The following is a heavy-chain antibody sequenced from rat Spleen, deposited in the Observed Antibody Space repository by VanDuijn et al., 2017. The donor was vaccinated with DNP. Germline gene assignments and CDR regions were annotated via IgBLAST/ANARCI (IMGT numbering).Heavy chain of an antibody. D-gene: IGHD1-3*01. CDR3: TTEAYGSYDY. CDR2: ISYDGGST. Sequence: EVQLVESGGGVVQPGRSLKLSCAASGFTFSYYGMAWVRQAPKKGLEWVTSISYDGGSTYYRDSVKGRFTISRDNAKSSLYLQMDSLRSEDTATYYCTTEAYGSYDYWGQGVMVTVSS. CDR1: GFTFSYYG. J-gene: IGHJ2*01. V-gene: IGHV5-20*01.